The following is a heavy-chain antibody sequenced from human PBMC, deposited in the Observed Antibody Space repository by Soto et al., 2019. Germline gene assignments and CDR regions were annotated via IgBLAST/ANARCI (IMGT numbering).Heavy chain of an antibody. V-gene: IGHV3-11*06. CDR3: ARRLGSLPTANFHL. CDR2: LSSSSRFT. J-gene: IGHJ2*01. Sequence: SERLPCDAAGFPCGDDYVPWIRQSPERGLEWLSFLSSSSRFTKYADSVKGRFTISRDNAKNSLYLQMNSLRAEDTAVYYCARRLGSLPTANFHLWGRGTLV. D-gene: IGHD6-13*01. CDR1: GFPCGDDY.